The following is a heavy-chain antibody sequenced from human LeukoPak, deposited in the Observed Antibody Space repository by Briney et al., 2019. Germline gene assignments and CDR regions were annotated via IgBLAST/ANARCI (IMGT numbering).Heavy chain of an antibody. CDR3: ARETGSGYDY. J-gene: IGHJ4*02. Sequence: SETLSLTCAVYGGSFSGYYWSWIRQPPGKGLEWIGEINHSGSTNYNPSLKSRVTISVDTSKNQFSLKLSSVTAADTAVYYCARETGSGYDYWGQGTLVTVSS. CDR1: GGSFSGYY. CDR2: INHSGST. V-gene: IGHV4-34*01. D-gene: IGHD3-9*01.